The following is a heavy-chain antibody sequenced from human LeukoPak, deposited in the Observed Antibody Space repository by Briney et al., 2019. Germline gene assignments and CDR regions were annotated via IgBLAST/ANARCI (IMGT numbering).Heavy chain of an antibody. CDR3: ARQVAGKFDY. Sequence: SETLSLTCAVSSGSISSSSYSWGWIRQPPGKGLEWIGSIYYSGSTDYNPSLKSRVTISVGTSKNQFSLKLSSVTAADTAVYYCARQVAGKFDYWGQGTLVTVSS. CDR1: SGSISSSSYS. V-gene: IGHV4-39*01. D-gene: IGHD6-19*01. CDR2: IYYSGST. J-gene: IGHJ4*02.